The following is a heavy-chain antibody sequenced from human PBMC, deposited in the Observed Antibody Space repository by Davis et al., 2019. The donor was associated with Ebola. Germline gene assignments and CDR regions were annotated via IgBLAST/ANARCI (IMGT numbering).Heavy chain of an antibody. V-gene: IGHV3-9*01. CDR2: ISWNSGSI. J-gene: IGHJ4*02. CDR3: ARDCSGGSCYYTYYFDY. CDR1: GFTFDDYA. Sequence: SLKISCAASGFTFDDYAMHWVRQAPGKGLEWVSGISWNSGSIGYADSVKGRFTISRDNAKNSLYLQMNSLRAEDTAVYYCARDCSGGSCYYTYYFDYWGQGTLVTVSS. D-gene: IGHD2-15*01.